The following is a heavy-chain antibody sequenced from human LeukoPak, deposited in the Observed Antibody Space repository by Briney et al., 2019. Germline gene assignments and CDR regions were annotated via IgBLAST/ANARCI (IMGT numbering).Heavy chain of an antibody. Sequence: SETLSLTCTVSGVSITSATTFYWAWVRQPPGKGLEWIGDIYNTGSTYYNPSLKSRVTMSEDTSKNQFSLNLSSVTAADTAVYYCVRHDHHPTFDSWGQGTLVTVSS. CDR2: IYNTGST. CDR3: VRHDHHPTFDS. J-gene: IGHJ4*02. CDR1: GVSITSATTFY. V-gene: IGHV4-39*01.